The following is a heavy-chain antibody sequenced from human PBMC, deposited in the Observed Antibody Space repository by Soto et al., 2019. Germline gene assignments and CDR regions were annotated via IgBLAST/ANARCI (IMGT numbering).Heavy chain of an antibody. D-gene: IGHD6-19*01. Sequence: PGGSLRLSCAASGFTFSNYDMIWVRQATGKGLEWVSAIGSAGDTYYSGSVKGRFAISRENAKNSLYRQMNSVTPGDTAVYYCARGGYASGYFHYAMDVWGQGTTVTVAS. J-gene: IGHJ6*02. CDR2: IGSAGDT. CDR3: ARGGYASGYFHYAMDV. CDR1: GFTFSNYD. V-gene: IGHV3-13*01.